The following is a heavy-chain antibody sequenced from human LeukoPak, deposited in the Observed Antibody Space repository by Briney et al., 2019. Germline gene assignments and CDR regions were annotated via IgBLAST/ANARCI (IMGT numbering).Heavy chain of an antibody. CDR3: AREEYAMDV. Sequence: GGSLRLSCAASGFTFSSYAMHWVRQAPGKGLEWVAVISYDGSNKYYADSVKGRFTISRDNSKNTLYLQMNSLRAEDTAVYYCAREEYAMDVWGQGTTVTVSS. CDR1: GFTFSSYA. J-gene: IGHJ6*02. D-gene: IGHD2-2*01. V-gene: IGHV3-30-3*01. CDR2: ISYDGSNK.